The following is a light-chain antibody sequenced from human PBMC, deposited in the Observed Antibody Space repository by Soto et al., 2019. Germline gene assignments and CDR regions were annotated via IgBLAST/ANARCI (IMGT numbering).Light chain of an antibody. V-gene: IGKV3-20*01. CDR1: QSITNNY. CDR3: QQYGYLVT. CDR2: GAS. J-gene: IGKJ4*01. Sequence: EIVLTQSPGTLSLSPGXRATLSCRASQSITNNYLAWYQQKPGRAHRLLIYGASSRATGIPDRFSGSGSGTDFTLTISRLEPEDFAMYYCQQYGYLVTFGGGTKWIS.